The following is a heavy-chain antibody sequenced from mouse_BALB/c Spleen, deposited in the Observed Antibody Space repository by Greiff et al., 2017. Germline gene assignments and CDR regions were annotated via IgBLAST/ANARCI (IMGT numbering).Heavy chain of an antibody. Sequence: VQLQQSGAELVKPGASVKLSCTASGFNIKDTYMHWVKQRPEQGLEWIGRIDPANGNTKYDPKFQGKATITADTSSNTAYLQLSSLTSEDTAVYYCARGRYGGGYYFDYWGQGTTLTVSS. CDR3: ARGRYGGGYYFDY. D-gene: IGHD2-14*01. CDR2: IDPANGNT. CDR1: GFNIKDTY. V-gene: IGHV14-3*02. J-gene: IGHJ2*01.